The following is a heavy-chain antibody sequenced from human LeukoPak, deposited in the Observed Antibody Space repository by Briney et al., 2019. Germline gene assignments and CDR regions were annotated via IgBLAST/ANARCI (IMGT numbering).Heavy chain of an antibody. CDR2: INDSGGT. D-gene: IGHD5-18*01. V-gene: IGHV4-34*01. Sequence: PSETLSLTCVAPLGSPFVYKPSSGCQFPGRGLEWIGEINDSGGTNYNPSLKRRVNVLVDSFKNQFSLKLTSVTASDTAVYYSEGRGKAIYNMDLWGKGTTVTVSS. J-gene: IGHJ6*03. CDR1: LGSPFVYK. CDR3: EGRGKAIYNMDL.